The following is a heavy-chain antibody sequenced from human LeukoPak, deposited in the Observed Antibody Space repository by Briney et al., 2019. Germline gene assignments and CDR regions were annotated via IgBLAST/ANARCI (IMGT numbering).Heavy chain of an antibody. CDR3: ARGRVDSSWYEVGAFDI. CDR2: ISAYNGNT. Sequence: ASVKVSCKASGYTLTSYGISWVRQAPGQGLEWMGWISAYNGNTNYAQKLQGRVTMTTDTSTSTAYMELRSLRSDDTAVYYCARGRVDSSWYEVGAFDIWGQGTMVTVSS. J-gene: IGHJ3*02. CDR1: GYTLTSYG. D-gene: IGHD6-13*01. V-gene: IGHV1-18*01.